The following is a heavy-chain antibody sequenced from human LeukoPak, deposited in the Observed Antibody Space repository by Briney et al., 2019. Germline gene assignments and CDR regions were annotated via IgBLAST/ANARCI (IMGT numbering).Heavy chain of an antibody. D-gene: IGHD3-22*01. CDR1: GFTFSTYG. CDR2: ISSSSDSI. Sequence: PGGSLRLSCAASGFTFSTYGMTWVRQAPGKGLEWISYISSSSDSIKYADSVKGRFTISRDNSKNTLYLQMNSLRAEDTAVYYCARGATDYYDSSGFLNWFDPWGQGTLVTVSS. V-gene: IGHV3-48*01. J-gene: IGHJ5*02. CDR3: ARGATDYYDSSGFLNWFDP.